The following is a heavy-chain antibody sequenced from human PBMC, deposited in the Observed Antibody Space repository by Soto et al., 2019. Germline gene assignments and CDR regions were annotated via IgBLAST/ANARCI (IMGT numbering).Heavy chain of an antibody. Sequence: QVRLQQWGAGLLKPSETLSLTCAVYGGSFSDYYSSWLRQPPGKGLEWIGEINHSGSSKYNSSLKSRVTISVDTSKNQFSLKLSSVTAADTAVYHCARGNQLDYWGQGTLVTVSS. D-gene: IGHD1-1*01. V-gene: IGHV4-34*01. CDR2: INHSGSS. CDR3: ARGNQLDY. CDR1: GGSFSDYY. J-gene: IGHJ4*02.